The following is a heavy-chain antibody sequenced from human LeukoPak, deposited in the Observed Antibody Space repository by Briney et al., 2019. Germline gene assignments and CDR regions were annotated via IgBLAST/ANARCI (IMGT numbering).Heavy chain of an antibody. CDR2: INHSGST. D-gene: IGHD6-13*01. CDR3: ARAAGYSSSWYDY. V-gene: IGHV4-34*01. CDR1: GGSFSGYY. Sequence: PSETLSLTCAVYGGSFSGYYWSWIRQPPGKGLEWIGEINHSGSTNYNPSLKSRVTISVDKSKNQFSLKLSSVTAADTAVYYCARAAGYSSSWYDYWGQGTLVTVSS. J-gene: IGHJ4*02.